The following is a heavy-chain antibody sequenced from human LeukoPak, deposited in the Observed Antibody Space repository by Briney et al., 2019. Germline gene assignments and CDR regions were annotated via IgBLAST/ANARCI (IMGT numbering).Heavy chain of an antibody. CDR3: ARRSSSGGYCFDY. D-gene: IGHD3-16*01. CDR2: IYPGDSDT. CDR1: GYSFSSYW. V-gene: IGHV5-51*01. J-gene: IGHJ4*02. Sequence: GESLKISCKGSGYSFSSYWIGWVRQMPGKGPEWMVIIYPGDSDTKYSPSFEGQVTISADKSNSTAYLQWSSLKASDTAMYYCARRSSSGGYCFDYWGQGTLVTVSS.